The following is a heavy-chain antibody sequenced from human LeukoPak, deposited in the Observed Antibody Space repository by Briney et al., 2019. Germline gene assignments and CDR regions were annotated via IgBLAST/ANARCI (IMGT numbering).Heavy chain of an antibody. V-gene: IGHV4-38-2*02. J-gene: IGHJ5*02. CDR2: IYHSGST. CDR1: GYSISSGYY. Sequence: SETLSLTCTVSGYSISSGYYWGWIRQPPGKGLEWIGSIYHSGSTYYNPFLKSRVIISVDTSKNQFSLKLSSVTAADTAVYYCARDLGVRDSNWFDPWGQGTLVTVSS. CDR3: ARDLGVRDSNWFDP. D-gene: IGHD3-10*01.